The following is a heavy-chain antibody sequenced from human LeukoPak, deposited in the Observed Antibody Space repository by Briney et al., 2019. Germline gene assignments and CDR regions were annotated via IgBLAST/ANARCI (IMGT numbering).Heavy chain of an antibody. J-gene: IGHJ1*01. Sequence: GGSLRLSCAASGFTFDDYAMHWVRQAPGKGLEWVSGISWNSGSIGYADSVKGRFTISRDNSKNTVFLQMNSLRAEDTAVYYCALTTSSGLYEPEYFQHWGQGTLVTVSS. CDR2: ISWNSGSI. D-gene: IGHD6-19*01. CDR1: GFTFDDYA. V-gene: IGHV3-9*01. CDR3: ALTTSSGLYEPEYFQH.